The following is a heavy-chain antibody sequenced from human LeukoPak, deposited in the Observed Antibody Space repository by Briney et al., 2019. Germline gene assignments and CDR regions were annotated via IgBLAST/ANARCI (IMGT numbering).Heavy chain of an antibody. CDR2: ISFDITNT. D-gene: IGHD5-18*01. CDR3: ARDLAVDTAMVKNCFDP. Sequence: GGSLRLSCAASGFTFSSHGMHWVRQAPGNGLEGVAVISFDITNTFYTDSVKGRFTISRDNSKNTLYLQMDSLRAEDTAVYYCARDLAVDTAMVKNCFDPWGQGTLVTVSS. V-gene: IGHV3-30*03. J-gene: IGHJ5*02. CDR1: GFTFSSHG.